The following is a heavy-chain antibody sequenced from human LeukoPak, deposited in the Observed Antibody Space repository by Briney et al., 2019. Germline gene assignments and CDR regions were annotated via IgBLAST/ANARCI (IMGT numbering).Heavy chain of an antibody. D-gene: IGHD2-8*01. V-gene: IGHV1-46*01. Sequence: ASVKVSCKASGYNFISYYMPWVRQAPGHGLEWMGIINPSGGSTSYAQKFQDRVTMTRDTSTSTVYMELSSLKSEDTAVYYCAREDVVLVDAVRYYYYGMDVWGQGATVTVSS. J-gene: IGHJ6*02. CDR2: INPSGGST. CDR3: AREDVVLVDAVRYYYYGMDV. CDR1: GYNFISYY.